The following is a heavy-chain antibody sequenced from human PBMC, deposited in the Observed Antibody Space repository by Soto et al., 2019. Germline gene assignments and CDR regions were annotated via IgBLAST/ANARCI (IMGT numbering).Heavy chain of an antibody. CDR2: ISSKANSYAT. D-gene: IGHD2-15*01. CDR1: GFTFSGSA. CDR3: MCHLNSVVKPPPY. J-gene: IGHJ4*02. Sequence: EVQLVESGGGLVQPGGSLTLFCAASGFTFSGSAMHWVRQASGKGLEWVGRISSKANSYATAYAASVKGRFTISRDDSKKTAYLKMNSQKTKDTAVYYCMCHLNSVVKPPPYWGQGTLVTVS. V-gene: IGHV3-73*02.